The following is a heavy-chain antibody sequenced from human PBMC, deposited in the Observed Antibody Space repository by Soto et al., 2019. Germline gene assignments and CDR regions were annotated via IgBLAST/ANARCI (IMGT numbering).Heavy chain of an antibody. CDR3: AKDVAVAGTGDFDY. CDR2: ISGSGGST. Sequence: GGYLRLSCAASGYTFSSYAMSCVRQDPGKGLEWVSAISGSGGSTYYADSVKGRFTISRDNSKNTLYLQMNSLRAEDTAVYYCAKDVAVAGTGDFDYWGQGTLVTVSS. D-gene: IGHD6-19*01. CDR1: GYTFSSYA. V-gene: IGHV3-23*01. J-gene: IGHJ4*02.